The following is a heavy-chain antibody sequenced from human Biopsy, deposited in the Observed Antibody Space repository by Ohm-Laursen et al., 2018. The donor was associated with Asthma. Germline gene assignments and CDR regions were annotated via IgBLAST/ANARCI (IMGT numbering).Heavy chain of an antibody. CDR1: GFSFCNFA. D-gene: IGHD1-1*01. V-gene: IGHV3-30*01. CDR2: ISKDASTQ. CDR3: VRDGTDDAFDI. J-gene: IGHJ3*02. Sequence: SLRLSFAAFGFSFCNFAIHWVRQAPGKGLEWVGVISKDASTQDYADSVKGRFTMARDNSKNTLDLQMNSLREEDTAVYYCVRDGTDDAFDIWGQGTVVGVSS.